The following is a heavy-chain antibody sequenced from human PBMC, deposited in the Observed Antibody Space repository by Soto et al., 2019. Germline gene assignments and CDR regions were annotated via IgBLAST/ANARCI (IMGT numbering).Heavy chain of an antibody. Sequence: QVQLLQSGAEVKRPGASAKVSCKTSGYTFTSYHVSWVRQAPGQGLEWMGWINPFDGHTNYSQKFQGRVTMTTDRSTNTVYMELRTLRSDDTAVYSCARNLYGRAFDFWGQGTMVTVSP. D-gene: IGHD3-16*01. J-gene: IGHJ3*01. V-gene: IGHV1-18*01. CDR1: GYTFTSYH. CDR2: INPFDGHT. CDR3: ARNLYGRAFDF.